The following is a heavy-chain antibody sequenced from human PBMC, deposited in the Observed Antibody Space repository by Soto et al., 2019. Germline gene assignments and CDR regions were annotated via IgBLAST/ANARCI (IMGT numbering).Heavy chain of an antibody. D-gene: IGHD3-22*01. CDR1: DGSDRSGSYY. Sequence: SETLSLTSPVSDGSDRSGSYYWSWIRQPPGKGLEWIGYIYYSGSTNYNPSLKSRVTISVDTSKNQFPLKLSSVTAADTAVYYCARDPLGGYYDSSGYYFDYWGQGTLVTVSS. V-gene: IGHV4-61*01. CDR2: IYYSGST. CDR3: ARDPLGGYYDSSGYYFDY. J-gene: IGHJ4*02.